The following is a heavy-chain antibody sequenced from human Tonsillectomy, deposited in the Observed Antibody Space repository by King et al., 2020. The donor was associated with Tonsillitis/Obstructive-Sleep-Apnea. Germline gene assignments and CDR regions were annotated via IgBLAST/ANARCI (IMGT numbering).Heavy chain of an antibody. CDR2: IDPSDSYT. CDR1: GYRFTNYW. CDR3: ARGIIILESAFDV. J-gene: IGHJ3*01. D-gene: IGHD3-10*01. V-gene: IGHV5-10-1*01. Sequence: AQLVQSGAEVKKPGESLRISCKGSGYRFTNYWISWVRQMPGKGLEWMGKIDPSDSYTDYSPSFQGDVTISADKAISTAYLQLSSLKASDTAMYYCARGIIILESAFDVWGQGTMVTVSS.